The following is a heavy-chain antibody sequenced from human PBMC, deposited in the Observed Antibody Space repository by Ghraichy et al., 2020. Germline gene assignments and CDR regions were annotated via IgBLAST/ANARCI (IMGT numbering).Heavy chain of an antibody. CDR2: ISYDGSNK. Sequence: GGSLRLSCAASGFTFSSYGMHWVRQAPGKGLEWVAVISYDGSNKYYADSVKGRFTISRDNSKNTLYLQMNSLRAEDTAVYYCAKDLAYRGGSSITRYYYYNGMDVWGQVTT. CDR1: GFTFSSYG. CDR3: AKDLAYRGGSSITRYYYYNGMDV. J-gene: IGHJ6*02. D-gene: IGHD1-26*01. V-gene: IGHV3-30*18.